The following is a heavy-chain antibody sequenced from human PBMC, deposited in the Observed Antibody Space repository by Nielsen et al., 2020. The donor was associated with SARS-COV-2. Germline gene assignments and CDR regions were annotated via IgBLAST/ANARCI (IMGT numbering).Heavy chain of an antibody. D-gene: IGHD3-3*01. CDR2: IKEDGSQR. J-gene: IGHJ6*02. CDR3: AREGDLRGGMDV. Sequence: GGSLRLSCAASGFTFSNFWMSWVRQAPGKGLEWVANIKEDGSQRNYVDYVKGRFTISRDNAKNSLYLQINSLRAEDTAVYYCAREGDLRGGMDVWGQGTTVTVSS. V-gene: IGHV3-7*03. CDR1: GFTFSNFW.